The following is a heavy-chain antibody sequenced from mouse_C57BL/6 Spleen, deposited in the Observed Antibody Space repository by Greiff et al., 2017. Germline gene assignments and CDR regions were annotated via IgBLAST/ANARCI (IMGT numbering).Heavy chain of an antibody. CDR3: ARRYGNPYYYAMDY. J-gene: IGHJ4*01. CDR1: GYSFTGYF. Sequence: EVQRVESGPELVKPGDSVKISCKASGYSFTGYFMNWVMQSHGKSLEWIGRINPYNGDTFYNQKFKGKATLTVDKSSSTAHMELRSLTSEDSAVYYCARRYGNPYYYAMDYWGQGTSVTVSS. V-gene: IGHV1-20*01. CDR2: INPYNGDT. D-gene: IGHD2-1*01.